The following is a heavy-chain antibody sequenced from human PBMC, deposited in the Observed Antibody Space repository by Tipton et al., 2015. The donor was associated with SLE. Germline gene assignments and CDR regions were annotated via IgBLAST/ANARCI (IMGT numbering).Heavy chain of an antibody. Sequence: TLSLTCSVSAGSISTYYWTWIRQPPGKGLEWIGYIYFRGGSNYNPSLKSRVTMSVDTSKNHFSLKLISVTAADTAVYYCAREFLNPVTTVHYYFDLWGRGTLVTVSS. CDR2: IYFRGGS. J-gene: IGHJ2*01. CDR1: AGSISTYY. D-gene: IGHD4-11*01. V-gene: IGHV4-59*12. CDR3: AREFLNPVTTVHYYFDL.